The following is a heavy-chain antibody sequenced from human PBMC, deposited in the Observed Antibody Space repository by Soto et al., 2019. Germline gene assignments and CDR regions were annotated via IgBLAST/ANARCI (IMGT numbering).Heavy chain of an antibody. Sequence: PSEPLSLTCAVYGGSFSGYYWSWIHQPPGKGLEWIGEINHSGSPNYNPSLKSRVTISVDTSKNQFSLKLSSVTAADTAVYYCVRRHCTRHGCFVLDPWGHGKLVNV. CDR2: INHSGSP. CDR1: GGSFSGYY. V-gene: IGHV4-34*01. J-gene: IGHJ5*02. D-gene: IGHD2-8*01. CDR3: VRRHCTRHGCFVLDP.